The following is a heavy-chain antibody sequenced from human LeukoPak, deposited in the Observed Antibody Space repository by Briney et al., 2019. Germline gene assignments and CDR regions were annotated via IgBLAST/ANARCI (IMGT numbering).Heavy chain of an antibody. CDR2: VYTSGTT. V-gene: IGHV4-4*07. CDR3: ARVRFGPGGELFDY. J-gene: IGHJ4*02. CDR1: GGSISPYY. D-gene: IGHD3-3*01. Sequence: SETLSLTCTVSGGSISPYYWSWIRQPAGKGLEWIGCVYTSGTTNYNPSLKSRVTMSVDASKNQFSLKLTSVTAADTAVYFCARVRFGPGGELFDYWGQGTLSPSPQ.